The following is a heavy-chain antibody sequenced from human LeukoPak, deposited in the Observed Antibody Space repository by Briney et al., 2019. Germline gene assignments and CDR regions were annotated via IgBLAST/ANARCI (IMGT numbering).Heavy chain of an antibody. D-gene: IGHD3-10*01. CDR3: ARGRRPKARSGTHFDY. CDR2: ISAYNGNT. J-gene: IGHJ4*02. V-gene: IGHV1-18*01. Sequence: ASVKVSSKASGYTFTIYGISWVRQAPGQGLEWMGWISAYNGNTNYAQKLQGRVTMTTDTSTSTAYMELRSLRSDDTAVYYCARGRRPKARSGTHFDYWGQGTLVTVSS. CDR1: GYTFTIYG.